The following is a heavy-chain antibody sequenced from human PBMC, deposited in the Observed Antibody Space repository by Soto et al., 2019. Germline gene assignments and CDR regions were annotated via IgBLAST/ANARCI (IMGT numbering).Heavy chain of an antibody. CDR1: GASITYGAYS. CDR3: ARGSGFDSFDY. J-gene: IGHJ4*02. CDR2: INHLETT. Sequence: QLQLHMSGSGLVKPSQTLSLTCTVSGASITYGAYSWSWIRQTPGKGLEWIGYINHLETTFYNPSFESRLTLSIDRTKNQFSLNLKSMSAADRAVYFCARGSGFDSFDYWGQGILVTDSS. D-gene: IGHD6-19*01. V-gene: IGHV4-30-2*01.